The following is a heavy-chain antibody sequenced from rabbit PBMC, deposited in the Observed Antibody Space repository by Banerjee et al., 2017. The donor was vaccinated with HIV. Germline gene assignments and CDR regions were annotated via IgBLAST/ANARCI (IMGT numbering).Heavy chain of an antibody. CDR2: IYTGSSGDT. Sequence: QQQLEESGGGLVKPGGTLTLTCKAPGIDFSRYYYMRWVRQAPGKGLEWIGHIYTGSSGDTYYASWAKGRFTISKTSSTTVTLQMTSLTAADTAIYSCARTDDSSGWTRLDLWGPGTLVTVS. J-gene: IGHJ3*01. V-gene: IGHV1S45*01. CDR1: GIDFSRYYY. D-gene: IGHD4-1*01. CDR3: ARTDDSSGWTRLDL.